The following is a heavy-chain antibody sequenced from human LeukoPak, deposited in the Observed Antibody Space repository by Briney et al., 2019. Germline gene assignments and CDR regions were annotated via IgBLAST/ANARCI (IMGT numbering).Heavy chain of an antibody. CDR3: ARVSLGAAAGTSR. CDR1: GFTFSSYN. J-gene: IGHJ4*02. CDR2: ISSSSSYI. V-gene: IGHV3-21*01. D-gene: IGHD6-13*01. Sequence: PGGSLRLSCAASGFTFSSYNMNWVRQAPGKGLEWVSSISSSSSYIYCTDSVKGRFTISRDNAKNSLYLQMNSLRADDTAIYYCARVSLGAAAGTSRWGQGTLVTVSS.